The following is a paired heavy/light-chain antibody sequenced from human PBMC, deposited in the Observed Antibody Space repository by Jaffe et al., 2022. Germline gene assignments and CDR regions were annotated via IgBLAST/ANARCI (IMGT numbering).Light chain of an antibody. V-gene: IGLV2-11*01. CDR3: HSYAGNYNLV. J-gene: IGLJ2*01. Sequence: QSALTQPRSVSGSPGQSVTISCTGTSSDVGGYNYVSWYQQHPGKAPRLMIHDVNRRPSGVPDRFSGSKSDTTASLTISGLQAEDEADYYCHSYAGNYNLVFGGGTKLTVL. CDR2: DVN. CDR1: SSDVGGYNY.
Heavy chain of an antibody. CDR2: TFYRSKWLN. J-gene: IGHJ6*03. CDR3: ARDCSSSNCGTHYYYYMDV. Sequence: QVQLQQSGPGLVKPSETLSLTCAISGDSVSSNSAAWHWFRQSPSRGLEWLGRTFYRSKWLNNYAVSLQGRITITSDTSRNQFSLQLNSVTPEDTAVYYCARDCSSSNCGTHYYYYMDVWGKGTTVTVSS. CDR1: GDSVSSNSAA. V-gene: IGHV6-1*01. D-gene: IGHD2-2*01.